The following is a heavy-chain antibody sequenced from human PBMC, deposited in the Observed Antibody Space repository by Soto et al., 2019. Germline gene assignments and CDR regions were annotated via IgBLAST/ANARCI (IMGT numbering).Heavy chain of an antibody. D-gene: IGHD3-10*01. CDR1: GFTFDDYA. CDR3: GTIPLYGSGFDC. V-gene: IGHV3-9*01. J-gene: IGHJ4*02. CDR2: ISWNGAAT. Sequence: EAHLVESGGGLVQPGRSLRLSCVASGFTFDDYAIHWVRQAPGKGLEWVSGISWNGAATGYADSVKGRLTISRDNAKNDLLLLMSSRRTEETSIYYCGTIPLYGSGFDCWGQGTLVTVSS.